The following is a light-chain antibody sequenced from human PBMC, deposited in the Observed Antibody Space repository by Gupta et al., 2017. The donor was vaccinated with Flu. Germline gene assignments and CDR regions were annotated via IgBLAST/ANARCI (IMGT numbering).Light chain of an antibody. CDR3: QVWDSGTVV. J-gene: IGLJ2*01. V-gene: IGLV3-9*01. Sequence: SYELTQSLSVSVAPGQTARITCGGNNIGSENVHWYQQMQGQAPVLVIYRNNNRPSGIPERFSGSNSGNTATLTISRAQAGDEADYYCQVWDSGTVVFGGGTKLTVL. CDR1: NIGSEN. CDR2: RNN.